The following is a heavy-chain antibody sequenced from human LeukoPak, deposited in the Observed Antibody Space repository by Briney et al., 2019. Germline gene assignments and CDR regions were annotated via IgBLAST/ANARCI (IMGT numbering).Heavy chain of an antibody. J-gene: IGHJ4*02. CDR2: IKSKADGGTT. D-gene: IGHD3-9*01. CDR3: TTSYYDTLTGSSTFDH. Sequence: PGGSLRLSCAASGFTFSYAWMNWVRQAPGKGLEWVGRIKSKADGGTTDYAAPVKGRFTISRDDSKNTLYLQMNSLKTEDTAVYYCTTSYYDTLTGSSTFDHWGQGTLVTVSS. CDR1: GFTFSYAW. V-gene: IGHV3-15*01.